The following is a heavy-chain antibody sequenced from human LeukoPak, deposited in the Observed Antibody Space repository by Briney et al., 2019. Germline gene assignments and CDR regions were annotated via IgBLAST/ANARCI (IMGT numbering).Heavy chain of an antibody. CDR3: AKVQYGDYEPDY. V-gene: IGHV3-21*04. CDR2: ISSSSSYI. Sequence: GGSLRLSCAASGFTFSSYSMNWVRQAPGKGLEWVSSISSSSSYIYYADSVKGRFTISRDNAKNSLYLQMNSLRAEDTAVYYCAKVQYGDYEPDYWGQGTLVTVSS. D-gene: IGHD4-17*01. J-gene: IGHJ4*02. CDR1: GFTFSSYS.